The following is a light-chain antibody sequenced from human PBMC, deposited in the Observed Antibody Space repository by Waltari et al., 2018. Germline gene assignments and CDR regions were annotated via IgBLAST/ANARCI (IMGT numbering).Light chain of an antibody. J-gene: IGKJ1*01. Sequence: IQLTQSPSSLSASVGDRVTITCRASQDISSFLAWYQQEPGKAPKVLIYAASTLRSGVPSRFSASGSGTDFTLTISSLQPEDFATYYCQQSNKFPWTFGQGTKVEIK. CDR3: QQSNKFPWT. V-gene: IGKV1-9*01. CDR1: QDISSF. CDR2: AAS.